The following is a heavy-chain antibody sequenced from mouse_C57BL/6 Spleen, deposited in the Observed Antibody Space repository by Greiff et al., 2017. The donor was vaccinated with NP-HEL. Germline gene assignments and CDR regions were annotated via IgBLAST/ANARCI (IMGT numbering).Heavy chain of an antibody. D-gene: IGHD2-14*01. CDR2: ISSGSSTI. CDR1: GFTFSDYG. CDR3: ARPVRYYAMDY. J-gene: IGHJ4*01. V-gene: IGHV5-17*01. Sequence: DVKLVESGGGLVKPGGSLKLSCAASGFTFSDYGMHWVRQAPEKGLEWVAYISSGSSTIYYADTVKGRFTISRDNAKNTLFLQMTSLRSEDTAMYYCARPVRYYAMDYWGQGTSVTVSS.